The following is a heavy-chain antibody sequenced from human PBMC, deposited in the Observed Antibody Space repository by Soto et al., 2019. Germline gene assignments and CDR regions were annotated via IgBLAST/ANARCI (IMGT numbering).Heavy chain of an antibody. D-gene: IGHD2-15*01. J-gene: IGHJ4*02. CDR2: INHSGST. CDR1: GGSFSGYY. Sequence: SETLSLTCAVYGGSFSGYYWSWIRQPPGKGLEWIGEINHSGSTNYNPSLKSRVTISVDTSKNQFSLKLSSATAADTAVYYCERGHGYCSGGSCYGVVWGQGTLVTVSS. V-gene: IGHV4-34*01. CDR3: ERGHGYCSGGSCYGVV.